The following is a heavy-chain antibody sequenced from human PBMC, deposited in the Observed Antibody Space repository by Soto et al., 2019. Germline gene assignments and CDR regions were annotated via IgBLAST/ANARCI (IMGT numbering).Heavy chain of an antibody. V-gene: IGHV3-9*01. J-gene: IGHJ6*03. CDR1: GFSFDEYA. CDR2: VSWNSGTV. Sequence: EVQLVESGGTLVQPGRSLRLSCAASGFSFDEYAMHWVRQVPGKGLEWVSGVSWNSGTVGYGDSVKGRFTISRDNDKXSLYLQMNSLRAEDTAMYYCAKGFCSSAKCYTYSYMDVWGKGTAVTVSS. D-gene: IGHD2-2*01. CDR3: AKGFCSSAKCYTYSYMDV.